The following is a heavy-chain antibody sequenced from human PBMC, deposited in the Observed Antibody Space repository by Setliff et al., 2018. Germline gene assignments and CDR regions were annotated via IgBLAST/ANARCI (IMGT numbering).Heavy chain of an antibody. CDR1: GYSISSGYY. CDR3: TLWSHDYHNDY. Sequence: SETLSLTCSVSGYSISSGYYWSWIRQTPGKGLEWIGESNHGGSTSYHTSLKSRLTMSVDTSKNQFALTLTSVTAADTAVYYCTLWSHDYHNDYWGQGTLVTVSS. J-gene: IGHJ4*02. D-gene: IGHD3-16*01. V-gene: IGHV4-38-2*01. CDR2: SNHGGST.